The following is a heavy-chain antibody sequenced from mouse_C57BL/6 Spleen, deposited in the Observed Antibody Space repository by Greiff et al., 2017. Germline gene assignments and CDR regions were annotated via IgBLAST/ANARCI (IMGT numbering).Heavy chain of an antibody. Sequence: DVKLQESGPGLVKPSQSLSLTCSVTGYSITSGYYWNWIRQFPGNKLEWMGYISYDGSNNYNPSLKNPISITLDTSKNQFFLKLNSVTTEDTATYYCARHREEDYFDYWGQGTTLTVSS. J-gene: IGHJ2*01. CDR2: ISYDGSN. CDR3: ARHREEDYFDY. CDR1: GYSITSGYY. V-gene: IGHV3-6*01.